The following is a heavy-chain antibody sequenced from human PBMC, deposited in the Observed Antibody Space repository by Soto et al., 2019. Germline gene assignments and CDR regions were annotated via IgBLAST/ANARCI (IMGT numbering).Heavy chain of an antibody. Sequence: QVQLQESGPGLVEPSQTLSLTCTVSGGSINSGGYYWSWIRQRPGEGLEYIGYIYYRGSTYYNPSLKSRVTISMDTSKNQFSLRLSSVIAADTALYYCAREVFDSGTGWFDPWGQGTLVTVSS. CDR1: GGSINSGGYY. CDR3: AREVFDSGTGWFDP. D-gene: IGHD3-10*01. J-gene: IGHJ5*02. CDR2: IYYRGST. V-gene: IGHV4-31*03.